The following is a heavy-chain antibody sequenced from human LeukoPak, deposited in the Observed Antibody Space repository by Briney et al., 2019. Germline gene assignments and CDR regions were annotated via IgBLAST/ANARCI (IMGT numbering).Heavy chain of an antibody. V-gene: IGHV4-30-2*01. CDR3: ARELWFANAPGSWMDP. CDR2: IFHTGST. J-gene: IGHJ5*02. Sequence: PSETLSLTCVVSGDSISSGGYSWSWIRQPPGKGLEWIGYIFHTGSTFYNSSLKSRVTISVDNSKNQFSLRLSSVTAADTAVYYCARELWFANAPGSWMDPWGQGTLVTVSA. D-gene: IGHD2-21*01. CDR1: GDSISSGGYS.